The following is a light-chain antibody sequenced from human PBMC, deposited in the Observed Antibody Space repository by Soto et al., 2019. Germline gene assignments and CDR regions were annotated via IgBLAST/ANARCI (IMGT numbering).Light chain of an antibody. CDR2: KAS. CDR1: QTISSW. CDR3: QHYNSYSEA. Sequence: DIQVTQSPSTLSGSVGDRVTITCRASQTISSWLAWYQQKPGKAPKLLIYKASTLKSGVPSRFSGSGSGTEFTLTISSLQPDDFVTYYCQHYNSYSEAFGQGTKVDNK. J-gene: IGKJ1*01. V-gene: IGKV1-5*03.